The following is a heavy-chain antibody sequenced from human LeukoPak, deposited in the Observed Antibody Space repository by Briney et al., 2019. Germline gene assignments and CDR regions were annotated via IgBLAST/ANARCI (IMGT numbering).Heavy chain of an antibody. CDR3: AREKGGYYYYYGMDV. Sequence: ASVKVSCKATGYTFTGYYMHWVRQAPGQGLEWMGWINPNSGGTNYAQKFQGRVTMTRDTSISTAYMELSRLRSDDTAVYYCAREKGGYYYYYGMDVWGQGTTVTVSS. CDR1: GYTFTGYY. V-gene: IGHV1-2*02. CDR2: INPNSGGT. J-gene: IGHJ6*02. D-gene: IGHD3-16*01.